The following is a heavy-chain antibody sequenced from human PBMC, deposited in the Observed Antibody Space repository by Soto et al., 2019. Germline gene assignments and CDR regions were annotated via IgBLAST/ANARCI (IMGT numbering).Heavy chain of an antibody. CDR3: ARQGGSQNKYYYYYYGMDV. CDR1: GYSFTSYW. CDR2: IYPGDSDT. D-gene: IGHD5-12*01. Sequence: GESLKISCKGSGYSFTSYWIGWVRQMRGKGLEWMGIIYPGDSDTRYSPSFQGQVTISADKSISTAYLQWSSLKASDTAMYYCARQGGSQNKYYYYYYGMDVWGQGTTVTVSS. J-gene: IGHJ6*02. V-gene: IGHV5-51*01.